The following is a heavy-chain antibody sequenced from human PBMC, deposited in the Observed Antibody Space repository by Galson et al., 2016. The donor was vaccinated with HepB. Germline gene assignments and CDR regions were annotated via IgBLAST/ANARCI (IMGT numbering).Heavy chain of an antibody. J-gene: IGHJ3*02. CDR1: GYTFTGYY. D-gene: IGHD1-26*01. CDR3: ARDRYSGSYYVGAFDI. V-gene: IGHV1-2*02. CDR2: INPDSGVT. Sequence: QSGAEVKKPGESLKISCKASGYTFTGYYMHWVRQAPGQGLEWMGWINPDSGVTSYAQKFQGRVTMTRDTSISTVYMELSRLKSDDTAIYYCARDRYSGSYYVGAFDIWGQGTMVTVS.